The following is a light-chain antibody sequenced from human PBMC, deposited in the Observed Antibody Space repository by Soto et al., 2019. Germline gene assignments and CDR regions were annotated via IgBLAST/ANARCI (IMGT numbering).Light chain of an antibody. CDR3: QQLNSYPFLT. CDR2: AAS. CDR1: QGISSY. J-gene: IGKJ4*01. V-gene: IGKV1-9*01. Sequence: DIQLTQSPSFLSASVGDRVTITCRASQGISSYLAWYQQKPGKAPKLLIYAASTLQSGVPSRFXGSGSGTEFTLTISSLQPEDFATYYRQQLNSYPFLTFGGGTKVEIK.